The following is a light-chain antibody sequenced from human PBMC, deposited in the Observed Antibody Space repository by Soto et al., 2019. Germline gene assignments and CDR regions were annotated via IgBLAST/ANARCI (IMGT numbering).Light chain of an antibody. CDR1: SSDVVGYNY. CDR2: DVS. Sequence: QSALTQPASVSGSPGQSITISCTGTSSDVVGYNYVSWYQQHPGKAPKLMIYDVSNRPSGVSNRFSGSKSGNTASLTISGLQAEDEADYYCGSYTSSSTLLYVFGTGTKVTVL. CDR3: GSYTSSSTLLYV. J-gene: IGLJ1*01. V-gene: IGLV2-14*01.